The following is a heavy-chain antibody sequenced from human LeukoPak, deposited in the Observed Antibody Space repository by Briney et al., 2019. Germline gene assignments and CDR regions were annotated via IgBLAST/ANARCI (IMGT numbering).Heavy chain of an antibody. V-gene: IGHV3-23*01. Sequence: GGSLRLSCAGSGFSFSSNTMSWVRQAPGRGLEWVSAISNNGSRTDYADSVKGRFTISRDNSKSTLYLHMDSLRAEDTAVYYCARDENTSALSEYWGQGTLVTVSS. J-gene: IGHJ4*02. CDR2: ISNNGSRT. CDR3: ARDENTSALSEY. D-gene: IGHD2/OR15-2a*01. CDR1: GFSFSSNT.